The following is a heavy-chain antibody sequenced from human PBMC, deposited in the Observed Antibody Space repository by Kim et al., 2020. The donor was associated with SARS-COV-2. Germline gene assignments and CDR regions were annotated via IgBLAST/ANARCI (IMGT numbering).Heavy chain of an antibody. J-gene: IGHJ6*02. D-gene: IGHD2-8*01. Sequence: SETLSLTCAVYGGSFSGYYWSWIRQPPGKGLEWIGEINHSGSTNYNPSLKSRVTISVDTSKNQFSLKLSSVTAADTAVYYCARGPPSPYCTNGVCRYGMDVWGQGTTVTVSS. V-gene: IGHV4-34*01. CDR2: INHSGST. CDR1: GGSFSGYY. CDR3: ARGPPSPYCTNGVCRYGMDV.